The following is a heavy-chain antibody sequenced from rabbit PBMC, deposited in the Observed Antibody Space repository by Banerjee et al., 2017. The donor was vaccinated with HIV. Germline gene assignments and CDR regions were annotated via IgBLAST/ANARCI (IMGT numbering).Heavy chain of an antibody. CDR2: IFSDGSGST. CDR3: ARDGTGVGPDLDL. J-gene: IGHJ4*01. Sequence: QSLEESGGGLVQPEGSLTLTCTASGFSFSGRYYMCWVRQAPGKGLEWIACIFSDGSGSTYYANWAKGRFTISKTSSTTVTLQMTSLTAADTATYFCARDGTGVGPDLDLWGPGTLVTVS. D-gene: IGHD7-1*01. V-gene: IGHV1S40*01. CDR1: GFSFSGRYY.